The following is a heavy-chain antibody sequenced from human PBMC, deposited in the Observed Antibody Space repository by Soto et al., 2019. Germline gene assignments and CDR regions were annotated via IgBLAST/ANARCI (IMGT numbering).Heavy chain of an antibody. CDR1: GFPFSRYE. Sequence: EVQLVESGGGLVQPGWSLRLSCAASGFPFSRYELNWVRQAPGKGLAWVSYISSSGSTIYYSDSVKGRFTISRDNAKNSLYLQMNSLRAEDTAVYYCARQSRYSSSWYYDYGMDVWGQGTTVTVSS. J-gene: IGHJ6*02. V-gene: IGHV3-48*03. CDR2: ISSSGSTI. CDR3: ARQSRYSSSWYYDYGMDV. D-gene: IGHD6-13*01.